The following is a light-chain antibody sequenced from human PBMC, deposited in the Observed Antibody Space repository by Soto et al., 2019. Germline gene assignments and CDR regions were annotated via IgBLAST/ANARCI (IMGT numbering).Light chain of an antibody. Sequence: DIQMTQSPSTLSAFVGDRVTITCRASQSISTWLAWYQQKPGKAPKLLIYHASSLESGVPSRFSGSGSGREFTLTICGLQPDDFATYYCQQYNSDSPITFGQGTRLEI. CDR2: HAS. CDR1: QSISTW. V-gene: IGKV1-5*01. CDR3: QQYNSDSPIT. J-gene: IGKJ5*01.